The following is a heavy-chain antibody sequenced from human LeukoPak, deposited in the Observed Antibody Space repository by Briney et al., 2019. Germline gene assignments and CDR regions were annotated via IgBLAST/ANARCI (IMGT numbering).Heavy chain of an antibody. CDR1: GGTFSSYA. D-gene: IGHD6-19*01. V-gene: IGHV1-69*06. CDR3: ARVKVSSGWSDYYYYYMDV. J-gene: IGHJ6*03. CDR2: IIPIFGTA. Sequence: SVKVSCKASGGTFSSYAISWVRQAPGQGLEWMGGIIPIFGTANYAQKFQGRVTITADKSTSTAYMELSSLRSEDTAVYYCARVKVSSGWSDYYYYYMDVWGKGTTVTVSS.